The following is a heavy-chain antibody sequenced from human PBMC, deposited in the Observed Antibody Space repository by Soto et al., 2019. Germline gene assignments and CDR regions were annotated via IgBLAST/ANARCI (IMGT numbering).Heavy chain of an antibody. J-gene: IGHJ6*02. V-gene: IGHV3-30*18. D-gene: IGHD2-2*02. CDR3: AKSLQRCNDTTCYSCMDV. CDR2: ISYDGGSE. CDR1: GFTFANFG. Sequence: PGGSLRLSCAAAGFTFANFGMHWVRQAPGKGLEWVAVISYDGGSEFYADSVKGRFTISRNDPKNTLYLQMNSLRPEDTAVYFCAKSLQRCNDTTCYSCMDVWGHGTTVTVSS.